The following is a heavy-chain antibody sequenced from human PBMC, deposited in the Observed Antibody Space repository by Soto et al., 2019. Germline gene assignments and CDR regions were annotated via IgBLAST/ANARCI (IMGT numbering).Heavy chain of an antibody. CDR2: IYYSGIT. CDR3: ARGGYSYGKFDY. J-gene: IGHJ4*02. V-gene: IGHV4-59*01. Sequence: PSETLSLTCTVSGGSISSYYWSWIRQPPGKGLEWIGYIYYSGITDYNPSLKSRVTISVDTSKNQLSLKLSSVTAADTAVYYCARGGYSYGKFDYWGQGTLVTVSS. CDR1: GGSISSYY. D-gene: IGHD5-18*01.